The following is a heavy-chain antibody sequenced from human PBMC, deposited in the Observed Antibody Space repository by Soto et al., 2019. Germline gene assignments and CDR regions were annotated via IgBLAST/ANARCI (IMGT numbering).Heavy chain of an antibody. CDR2: VNSGGTT. V-gene: IGHV3-66*01. J-gene: IGHJ4*02. CDR1: GFTVSSDY. CDR3: AKGGRQWLVTSDFNY. Sequence: PGGSLRLSCAASGFTVSSDYMNWVRQAPGKGLEWVSIVNSGGTTYYADSVKGRFTISRDNSKNTVSLEMTSLRAEDTAVYYCAKGGRQWLVTSDFNYWGQGALVTVSS. D-gene: IGHD6-19*01.